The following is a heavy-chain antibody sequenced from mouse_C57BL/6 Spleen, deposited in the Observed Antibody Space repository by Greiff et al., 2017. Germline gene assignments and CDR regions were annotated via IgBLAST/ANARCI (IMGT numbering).Heavy chain of an antibody. J-gene: IGHJ2*01. CDR3: ARANYGFDY. CDR2: IYPGSGNT. Sequence: VLLVQSGAELVRPGASVKLSCKASGYTFTGYYINWVKQRPGQGLEWIARIYPGSGNTYYNEKFKGKATLTAEKSSSTAYMQLSSLTSEDSAVYFCARANYGFDYWGKGTTLTVSS. D-gene: IGHD1-1*01. V-gene: IGHV1-76*01. CDR1: GYTFTGYY.